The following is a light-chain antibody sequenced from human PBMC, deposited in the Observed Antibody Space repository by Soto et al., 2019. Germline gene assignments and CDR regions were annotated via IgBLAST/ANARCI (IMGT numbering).Light chain of an antibody. CDR2: DVI. V-gene: IGLV2-14*01. CDR3: SSYTGSNTHVV. Sequence: QSVLTQPASVSGSPGQSITISCTGTSDDIGANNYVSWYQQHPGKAPKLIIYDVINRPWGVSHRFSGSKSGNTASLTIAGLQAEDEADYHCSSYTGSNTHVVFGGGTQLTVL. J-gene: IGLJ2*01. CDR1: SDDIGANNY.